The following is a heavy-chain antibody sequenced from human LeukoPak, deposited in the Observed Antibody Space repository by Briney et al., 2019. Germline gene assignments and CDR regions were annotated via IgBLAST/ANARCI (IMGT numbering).Heavy chain of an antibody. CDR3: ARTSGWANFDY. CDR2: IKQDGSEK. V-gene: IGHV3-7*01. D-gene: IGHD6-19*01. CDR1: GFSFTSYA. Sequence: PGGSLRLSCAASGFSFTSYAMSWVRQAPGKGLEWVANIKQDGSEKYYVDSVKGRFTISRDNAKNSLYLQMNSLRAEDTAVYYCARTSGWANFDYWGQGTLVTVSS. J-gene: IGHJ4*02.